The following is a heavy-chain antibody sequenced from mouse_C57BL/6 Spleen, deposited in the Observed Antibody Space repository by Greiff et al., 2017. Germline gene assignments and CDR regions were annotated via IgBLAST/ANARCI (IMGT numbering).Heavy chain of an antibody. V-gene: IGHV1-64*01. CDR2: IHPNSGST. J-gene: IGHJ4*01. CDR3: ARSDYYGSSPCYAMDY. Sequence: QVQLQQPGAELVKPGASVKLSCKASGYTFTSYWMHWVKQRPGQGLEWIGMIHPNSGSTNYNEKFKSKATLTVDKSSSTAYMQLSSLTSEDSAVYYCARSDYYGSSPCYAMDYWGQGTSVTVSS. D-gene: IGHD1-1*01. CDR1: GYTFTSYW.